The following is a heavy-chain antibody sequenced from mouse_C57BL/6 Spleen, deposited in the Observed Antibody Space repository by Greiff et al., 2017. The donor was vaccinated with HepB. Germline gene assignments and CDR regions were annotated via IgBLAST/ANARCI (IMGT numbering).Heavy chain of an antibody. J-gene: IGHJ2*01. Sequence: VQLQQSGAELVKPGASVKRSGKASGYTFTSYWRHWGKQRPGRGLEWIGRIDPNSGGTKYNEKFKSKATLTVDKPSSTAYMQLSSLTSEDSAVYYCARSGDYSNFLFDYWGQGTTLTVSS. CDR1: GYTFTSYW. D-gene: IGHD2-5*01. V-gene: IGHV1-72*01. CDR3: ARSGDYSNFLFDY. CDR2: IDPNSGGT.